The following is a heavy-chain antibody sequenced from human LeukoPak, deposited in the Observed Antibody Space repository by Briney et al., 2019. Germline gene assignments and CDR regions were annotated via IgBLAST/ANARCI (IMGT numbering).Heavy chain of an antibody. CDR3: ARRNYDFWSGYYGDGMDV. D-gene: IGHD3-3*01. CDR2: MNPNSGNT. Sequence: ASVKVSCKASGYTFTSYDINWVRQATGQGLEWMGWMNPNSGNTGYAQKFQGRVTMTRNTSMSTAYMELSSLRSEDTAVYYCARRNYDFWSGYYGDGMDVWGQGTTVTVSS. CDR1: GYTFTSYD. V-gene: IGHV1-8*01. J-gene: IGHJ6*02.